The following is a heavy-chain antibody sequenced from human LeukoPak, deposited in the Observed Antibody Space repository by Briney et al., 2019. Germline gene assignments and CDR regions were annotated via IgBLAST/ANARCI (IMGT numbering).Heavy chain of an antibody. CDR3: ARATGSSSSGGWFDP. CDR2: IYYSGST. D-gene: IGHD6-6*01. V-gene: IGHV4-59*12. J-gene: IGHJ5*02. Sequence: SETLSLTCTVSGGSISSYYWSWIRQPPGKGLEWIGYIYYSGSTNYNPSLKSRVTISVDTSKNQFSLKLSSVTAADTAVYYCARATGSSSSGGWFDPWGQGTLVTVSS. CDR1: GGSISSYY.